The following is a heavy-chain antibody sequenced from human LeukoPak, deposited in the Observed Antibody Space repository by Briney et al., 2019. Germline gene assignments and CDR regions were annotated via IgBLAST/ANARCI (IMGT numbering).Heavy chain of an antibody. J-gene: IGHJ5*02. Sequence: GASVKVSCTASGYTFTNFGISWVRQAPGQGLEWMGWINPNSGGTNYAQKFQGRVTMTRDTSISTAYMELSRLRSDDTAVYYCARGPMVRGVIIPAEYNWFDPWGQGTLVTVSS. D-gene: IGHD3-10*01. CDR2: INPNSGGT. V-gene: IGHV1-2*02. CDR1: GYTFTNFG. CDR3: ARGPMVRGVIIPAEYNWFDP.